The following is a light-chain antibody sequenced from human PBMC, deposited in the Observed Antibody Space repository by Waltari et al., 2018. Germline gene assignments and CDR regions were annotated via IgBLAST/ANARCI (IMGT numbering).Light chain of an antibody. CDR2: GAA. Sequence: EIVLTQSPGTLSLSPGERATLSCRASQSVSSSYLAWYQHKPGQAPRLVIYGAASMAADIPDRFSGSGSGTDFTLTISRLEPEDFAVYYCQQYGTSPPLTVGGGTKVEIK. CDR1: QSVSSSY. CDR3: QQYGTSPPLT. V-gene: IGKV3-20*01. J-gene: IGKJ4*01.